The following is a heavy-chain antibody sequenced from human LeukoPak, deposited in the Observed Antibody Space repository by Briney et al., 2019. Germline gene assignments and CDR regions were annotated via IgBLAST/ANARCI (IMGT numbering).Heavy chain of an antibody. D-gene: IGHD6-13*01. V-gene: IGHV4-59*01. CDR3: ARVAAAVFSYDY. CDR2: IYYSGST. CDR1: GGSISSYY. Sequence: PSETLSLTCTVSGGSISSYYWSWIRQPPGKGLEWIGYIYYSGSTNYNPSLKSRVTISVDTSKNQFSLKLSSVTAADTAVYYCARVAAAVFSYDYWGQGTLVTVSS. J-gene: IGHJ4*02.